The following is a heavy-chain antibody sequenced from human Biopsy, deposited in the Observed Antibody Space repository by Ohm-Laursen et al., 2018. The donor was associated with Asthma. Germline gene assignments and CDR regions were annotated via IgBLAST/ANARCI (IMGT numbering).Heavy chain of an antibody. Sequence: ASVKVSCKPSGYTFTSSGITWVRQAPGQGLEWMGWISAYNGNTKLAQKLQDRVTMITDTSTSTAYMELRSLRSDDTAVYFCARAVDYSHYYGIDVWGQGTTVTVS. CDR3: ARAVDYSHYYGIDV. CDR1: GYTFTSSG. J-gene: IGHJ6*02. D-gene: IGHD3-10*01. CDR2: ISAYNGNT. V-gene: IGHV1-18*01.